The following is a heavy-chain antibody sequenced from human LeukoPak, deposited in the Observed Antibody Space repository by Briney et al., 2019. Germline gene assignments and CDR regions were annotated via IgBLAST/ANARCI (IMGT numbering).Heavy chain of an antibody. V-gene: IGHV4-39*01. CDR1: GGSISSSSYS. CDR2: IYYSGGT. J-gene: IGHJ4*02. CDR3: ARPSNYGSGLGILD. D-gene: IGHD3-10*01. Sequence: SETLSLTCTVSGGSISSSSYSWGWIRQPPGKGLEWIGSIYYSGGTDYNPSLKSRVTISVDTSKNQFSLKLSSVTAADTAVYYCARPSNYGSGLGILDWGQGTLVIVSS.